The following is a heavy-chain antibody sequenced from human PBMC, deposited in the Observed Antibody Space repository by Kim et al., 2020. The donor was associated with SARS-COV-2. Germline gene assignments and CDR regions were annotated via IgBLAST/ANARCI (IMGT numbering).Heavy chain of an antibody. V-gene: IGHV4-39*07. Sequence: SETLSLTCTVSGGSISSSSYYWGWIRQPPGKGLEWIGSIYYSGSTYYNPSLKSRVTISVDTSKNQFSLKLSSVTAADTAVYYCARDLGSLYYFDYWGQGTLVTVSS. D-gene: IGHD1-26*01. CDR2: IYYSGST. J-gene: IGHJ4*02. CDR1: GGSISSSSYY. CDR3: ARDLGSLYYFDY.